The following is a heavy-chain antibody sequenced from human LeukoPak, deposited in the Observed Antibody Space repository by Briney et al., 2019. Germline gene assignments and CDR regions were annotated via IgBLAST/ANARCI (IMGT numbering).Heavy chain of an antibody. CDR1: GFTFSSYW. CDR2: IKQDGSEK. D-gene: IGHD3-10*01. V-gene: IGHV3-7*01. J-gene: IGHJ4*02. CDR3: ARDFYYYGSGSYYVDY. Sequence: GGSLRLSCAASGFTFSSYWMSWVRQAPGKGLEWVANIKQDGSEKYYVDSVKGRFTISRDNAKNSLYLQMNSLRAEDTAVYYCARDFYYYGSGSYYVDYWGQGTLVTVSS.